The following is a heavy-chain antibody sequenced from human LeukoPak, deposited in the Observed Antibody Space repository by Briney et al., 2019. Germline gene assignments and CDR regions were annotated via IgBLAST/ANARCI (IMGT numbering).Heavy chain of an antibody. V-gene: IGHV1-69*13. Sequence: ASVKDSCKASGGTFSNYAVSWVRQAPGQGLEWMGGFIPVFGPANYAQKFQGRVTITADESTSTAYMELSSLRSEDTAVYYCAAETYYYGSGRLSPPGYWGQGTLVTVSS. J-gene: IGHJ4*02. CDR2: FIPVFGPA. CDR1: GGTFSNYA. D-gene: IGHD3-10*01. CDR3: AAETYYYGSGRLSPPGY.